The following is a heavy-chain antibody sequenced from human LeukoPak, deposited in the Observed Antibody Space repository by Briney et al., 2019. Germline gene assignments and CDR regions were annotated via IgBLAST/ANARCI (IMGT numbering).Heavy chain of an antibody. V-gene: IGHV4-59*01. D-gene: IGHD6-19*01. Sequence: PSETLSLTCTVSGGSISSYYWSWIRQPPGKGLEWIGYIYYSGSTNYNPSPKSRVTISVDTSKNQFSLKLSSVTAADTAVYYCARAEVAGDYYYYYGMDVWGQGTTVTVSS. J-gene: IGHJ6*02. CDR2: IYYSGST. CDR3: ARAEVAGDYYYYYGMDV. CDR1: GGSISSYY.